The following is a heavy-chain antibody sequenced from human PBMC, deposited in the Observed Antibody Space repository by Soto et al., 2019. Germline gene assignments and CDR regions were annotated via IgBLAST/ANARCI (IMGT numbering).Heavy chain of an antibody. V-gene: IGHV1-24*01. Sequence: ASVKVSCKVSGYTLTELSMHWVRQAPGKGLEWMGGFDPEDGETIYAQKFQGRVTMTEDTSTDTAYMELSSLRSEDTAVYYCANGYCSSTSCYTGWFDPWGQGTLVTVSS. D-gene: IGHD2-2*02. J-gene: IGHJ5*02. CDR1: GYTLTELS. CDR3: ANGYCSSTSCYTGWFDP. CDR2: FDPEDGET.